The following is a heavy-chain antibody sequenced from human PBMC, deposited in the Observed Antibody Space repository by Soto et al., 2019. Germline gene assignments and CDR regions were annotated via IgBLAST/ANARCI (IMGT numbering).Heavy chain of an antibody. CDR2: INYSGST. V-gene: IGHV4-34*01. J-gene: IGHJ4*02. Sequence: PSETLCLTCAVYGESFSGYYWSWIRQSPGKGLEWIGEINYSGSTNYNPSLKSRVTISVDKSKNQFSLKLSSVTAADTAVYYCARGLPGPFDYWGQGTLVTVSS. D-gene: IGHD7-27*01. CDR3: ARGLPGPFDY. CDR1: GESFSGYY.